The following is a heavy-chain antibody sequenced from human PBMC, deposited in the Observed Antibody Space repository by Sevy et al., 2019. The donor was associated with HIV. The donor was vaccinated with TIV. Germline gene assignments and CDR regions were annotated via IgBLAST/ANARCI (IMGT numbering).Heavy chain of an antibody. CDR2: INHSGST. D-gene: IGHD3-9*01. CDR1: GGSFSGYY. V-gene: IGHV4-34*01. CDR3: ARRLDDIWTAGGFDY. Sequence: SETLSLTCAVYGGSFSGYYWSWIRQPPGKGLEWIGEINHSGSTNYNPSLKSRVTISVDTSKNQFSLKLSSVTAADTAVYYCARRLDDIWTAGGFDYWGQGTLVTVSS. J-gene: IGHJ4*02.